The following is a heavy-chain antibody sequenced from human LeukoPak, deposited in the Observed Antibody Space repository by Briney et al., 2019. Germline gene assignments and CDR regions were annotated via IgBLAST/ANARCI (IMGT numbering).Heavy chain of an antibody. Sequence: GGSLRLSCVASGFTFSYNWMSWVRQAPGKGLEWVANIKEDGSEKYYVDSVKGRFTISRDNAKNSLFLQMNSLRAEDTAVYYCAKGGDTVTAHFDYWGQGTLVTVSS. J-gene: IGHJ4*02. CDR2: IKEDGSEK. CDR3: AKGGDTVTAHFDY. D-gene: IGHD2-21*02. CDR1: GFTFSYNW. V-gene: IGHV3-7*01.